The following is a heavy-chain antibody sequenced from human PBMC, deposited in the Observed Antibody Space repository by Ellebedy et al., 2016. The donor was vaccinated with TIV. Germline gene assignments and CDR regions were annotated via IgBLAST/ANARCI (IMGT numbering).Heavy chain of an antibody. CDR2: IYYTGST. CDR1: GGSISRSSSY. CDR3: ARWFGELLYVRWFDP. V-gene: IGHV4-39*01. Sequence: SETLSLTCTVSGGSISRSSSYWGWIRQPPQKGLEWIGSIYYTGSTFYNPSLKSRVTISVDTSKSQFSLRFTSVTAADTAVYYCARWFGELLYVRWFDPWGQGTLVTVSS. D-gene: IGHD3-10*01. J-gene: IGHJ5*02.